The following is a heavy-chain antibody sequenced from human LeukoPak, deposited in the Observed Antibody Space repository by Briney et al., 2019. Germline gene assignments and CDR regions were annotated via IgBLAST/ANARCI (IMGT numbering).Heavy chain of an antibody. Sequence: QPGGSLRLSCAASGFTFSDHYMDWVRQAPGKGLEWVGRTRNKANSYTTEYAASVKGRFTISRDDSKNSLYLQMNSLKTEDTAVYYCARDHGRYVWLGAFDIWGQGTMVTVSS. J-gene: IGHJ3*02. D-gene: IGHD3-9*01. V-gene: IGHV3-72*01. CDR1: GFTFSDHY. CDR2: TRNKANSYTT. CDR3: ARDHGRYVWLGAFDI.